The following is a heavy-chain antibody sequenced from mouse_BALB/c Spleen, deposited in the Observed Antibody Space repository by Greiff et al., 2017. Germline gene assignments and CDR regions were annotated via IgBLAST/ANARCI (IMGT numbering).Heavy chain of an antibody. CDR1: GYSFTSYW. J-gene: IGHJ3*01. D-gene: IGHD2-4*01. V-gene: IGHV1-5*01. CDR2: IYPGNSDT. Sequence: VQLQQSGTVLARPGASVKMSCKASGYSFTSYWMHWVKQRPGQGLEWIGAIYPGNSDTSYNQKFKGKAKLTAVTSASTAYMELSSLTNEDSAVYYCAVEIYYDGFAYWGQGTLVTVSA. CDR3: AVEIYYDGFAY.